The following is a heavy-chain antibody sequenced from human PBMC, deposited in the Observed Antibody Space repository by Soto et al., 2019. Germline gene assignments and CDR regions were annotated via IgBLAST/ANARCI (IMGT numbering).Heavy chain of an antibody. J-gene: IGHJ5*02. CDR1: RFPFSHYW. CDR2: INPAGTIT. CDR3: TSDTFGLRDT. Sequence: MQMVESGGGSVQPGGSLRLSCAASRFPFSHYWMHWVRQTPGKGLVWVSRINPAGTITNYADSVEGRFTISRDNADSALFLQMNSLSAEDTAIYYCTSDTFGLRDTWGQGTLVTVSS. D-gene: IGHD3-16*01. V-gene: IGHV3-74*01.